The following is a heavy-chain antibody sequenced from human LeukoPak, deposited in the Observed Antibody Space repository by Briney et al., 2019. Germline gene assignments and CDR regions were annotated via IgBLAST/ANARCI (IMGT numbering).Heavy chain of an antibody. D-gene: IGHD5-24*01. CDR2: IYYSGST. CDR1: GGSISSYY. CDR3: ARGRWLQFGAYYFDY. Sequence: SETLSLTCTVSGGSISSYYWSWIRQPPGKGLEWIGYIYYSGSTNYNPSLKSRVIISVDTSKNQFSLKLSSVTAADTAVYYCARGRWLQFGAYYFDYWGQGTLVTVSS. V-gene: IGHV4-59*01. J-gene: IGHJ4*02.